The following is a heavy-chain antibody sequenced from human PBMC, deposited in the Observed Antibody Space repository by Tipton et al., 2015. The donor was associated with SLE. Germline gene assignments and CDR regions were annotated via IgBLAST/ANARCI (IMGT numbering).Heavy chain of an antibody. CDR2: VFYSGNT. Sequence: TLSLTCSVSGGSISTTDHYWGWIRQPPGKGLEWIGSVFYSGNTYYNESLQSRVTISIDTSKNHFSPKLYSVTAADTAVYYCAREDSSSWFYTRFDPWGQGTLVTVSS. V-gene: IGHV4-39*07. D-gene: IGHD2-2*02. J-gene: IGHJ5*02. CDR3: AREDSSSWFYTRFDP. CDR1: GGSISTTDHY.